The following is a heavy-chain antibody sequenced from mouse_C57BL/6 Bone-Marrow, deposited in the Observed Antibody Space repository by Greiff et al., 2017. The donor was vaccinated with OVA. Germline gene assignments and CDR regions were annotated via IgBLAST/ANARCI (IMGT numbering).Heavy chain of an antibody. Sequence: QVQLQQPGAELVKPGASVKLSCKASGYTFTSYWMHWVKQRPGRGLAWIGRIDPNGGGTKYNEKFKSKATLTVDKPSSTSYMQLSSLTSEDSAVYYCARGYYGNYGYYFDYWGQGTTRTVSS. CDR3: ARGYYGNYGYYFDY. CDR1: GYTFTSYW. D-gene: IGHD2-1*01. V-gene: IGHV1-72*01. CDR2: IDPNGGGT. J-gene: IGHJ2*01.